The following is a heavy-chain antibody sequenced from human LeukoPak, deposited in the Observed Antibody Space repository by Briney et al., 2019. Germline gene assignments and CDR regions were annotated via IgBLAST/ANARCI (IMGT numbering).Heavy chain of an antibody. Sequence: SATLSLTCVVYGGSFSVYYWSWIRQPPGKGLEWIGEVNDSGSTNYNPSLKSRVTLSVDTSKSQFPLKLSSVTAADTAVYYCARGRGIAAAIDYWGQGTLVTVSS. CDR2: VNDSGST. J-gene: IGHJ4*02. V-gene: IGHV4-34*01. D-gene: IGHD6-13*01. CDR3: ARGRGIAAAIDY. CDR1: GGSFSVYY.